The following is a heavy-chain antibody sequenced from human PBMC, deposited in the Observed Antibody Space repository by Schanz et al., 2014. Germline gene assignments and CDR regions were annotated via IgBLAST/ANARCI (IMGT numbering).Heavy chain of an antibody. CDR3: AKDLAAVGVFDY. D-gene: IGHD6-13*01. V-gene: IGHV1-8*01. J-gene: IGHJ4*02. Sequence: VQLVQSGAEVKRPGASVRVSCKASGYTFTSYDFNWVRQAPGQGLEWMGWMNPDSGNTGYAQKFQGRVTMTRNTSISTAYMELSSLRAEDTAIYYCAKDLAAVGVFDYWGQGSLGPVSP. CDR2: MNPDSGNT. CDR1: GYTFTSYD.